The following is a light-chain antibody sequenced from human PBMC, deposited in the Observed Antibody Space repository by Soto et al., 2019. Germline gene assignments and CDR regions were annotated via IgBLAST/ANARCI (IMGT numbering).Light chain of an antibody. J-gene: IGKJ2*01. Sequence: DVVMTQSPLSLPVTLGQPASISCRSSQSLVHSDGNTYLNWFQQRPGQSTRRLIYKVSNRVSGVPDRFCGSGSGTNYTLKISRVEAEDVGVYYCMQGTHWPPYTFGQGTKLEIK. CDR3: MQGTHWPPYT. CDR1: QSLVHSDGNTY. V-gene: IGKV2-30*02. CDR2: KVS.